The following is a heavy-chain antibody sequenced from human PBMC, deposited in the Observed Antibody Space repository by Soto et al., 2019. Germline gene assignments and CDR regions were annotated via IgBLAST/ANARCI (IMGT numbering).Heavy chain of an antibody. D-gene: IGHD6-13*01. Sequence: EVQLVESGGGLVQPGGSLRLSCAASGFTFSSYEMNWVRQAPGKGLEWVSYISSSGSTIYYADSVKGRFTISRDNAKNSLYLQMNSLRAEDTAVYYCARAIAAAGTYYYGMDVWDQGTTVTVSS. J-gene: IGHJ6*02. CDR3: ARAIAAAGTYYYGMDV. CDR2: ISSSGSTI. CDR1: GFTFSSYE. V-gene: IGHV3-48*03.